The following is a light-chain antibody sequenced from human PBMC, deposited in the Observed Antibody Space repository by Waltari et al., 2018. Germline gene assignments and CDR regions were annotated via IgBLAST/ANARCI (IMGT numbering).Light chain of an antibody. Sequence: QSALTQPRSVSGSPGQSVTISCTRTSSDVGIYNYVSWFQQHPGKAPKLMIYDVTKRPSGVPDRFSGSKSGITASLTISGLQADDEADYYCCSYAGSYTLGVFGGGTKLTVL. V-gene: IGLV2-11*01. CDR3: CSYAGSYTLGV. CDR1: SSDVGIYNY. CDR2: DVT. J-gene: IGLJ3*02.